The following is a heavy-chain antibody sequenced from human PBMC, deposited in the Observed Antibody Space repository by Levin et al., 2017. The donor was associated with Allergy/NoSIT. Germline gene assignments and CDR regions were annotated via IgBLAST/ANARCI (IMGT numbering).Heavy chain of an antibody. D-gene: IGHD4-11*01. CDR3: ARALGFYSVTVDY. V-gene: IGHV3-30-3*01. CDR2: ISYDGSNK. CDR1: GFTFSSYA. J-gene: IGHJ4*02. Sequence: SCAASGFTFSSYAMHWVRQAPGKGLEWVAVISYDGSNKYYADSVKGRFTISRDNSKNTLYLQMNSLRAEDTAVYYCARALGFYSVTVDYWGQGTLVTVSS.